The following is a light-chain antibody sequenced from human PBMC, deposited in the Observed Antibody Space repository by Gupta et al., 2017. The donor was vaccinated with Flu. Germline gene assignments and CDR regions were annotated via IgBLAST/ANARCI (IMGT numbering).Light chain of an antibody. CDR1: SSDVGRSDS. CDR3: SSYTSTSTFYV. CDR2: DVS. J-gene: IGLJ1*01. Sequence: QSALTQPASVSGSPGQSITISSTGTSSDVGRSDSVSWYQQYPGKAPKLLIYDVSSRPSGVSSRFSGSKSGNTASLTISGLQAEDETDYFCSSYTSTSTFYVFGTGTKVTVL. V-gene: IGLV2-14*01.